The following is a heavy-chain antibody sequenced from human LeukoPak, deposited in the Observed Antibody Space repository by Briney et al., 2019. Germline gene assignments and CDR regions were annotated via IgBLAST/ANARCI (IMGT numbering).Heavy chain of an antibody. CDR3: AEGGYYYDSSGYSDYFDY. V-gene: IGHV3-9*03. CDR2: ISWNSGSI. CDR1: GFTFDDYA. J-gene: IGHJ4*02. D-gene: IGHD3-22*01. Sequence: GGSLRLSCAASGFTFDDYAMHWVRQAPGKGLEWVSGISWNSGSIGYADSVKGRFTISRDNAKNSLYLQMNSLRAEDMALYYCAEGGYYYDSSGYSDYFDYWGQGTLVTVSS.